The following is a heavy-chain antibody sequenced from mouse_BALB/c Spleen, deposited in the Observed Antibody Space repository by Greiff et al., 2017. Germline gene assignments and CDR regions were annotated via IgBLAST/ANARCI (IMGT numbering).Heavy chain of an antibody. Sequence: VQLQQSGPELVKPGASVKMSCKASGYTFTDYVISWVKQRTGQGLKWIGEIYPGSGSTYYNEKFKGKATLTADKSSNTAYMQLSSLTSEDSAVYFCARRGGNYAWFAYWGQGTLVTVSA. CDR3: ARRGGNYAWFAY. J-gene: IGHJ3*01. D-gene: IGHD2-1*01. V-gene: IGHV1-77*01. CDR2: IYPGSGST. CDR1: GYTFTDYV.